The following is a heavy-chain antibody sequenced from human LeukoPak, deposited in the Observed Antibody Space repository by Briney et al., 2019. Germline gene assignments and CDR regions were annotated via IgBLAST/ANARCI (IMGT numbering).Heavy chain of an antibody. Sequence: GGSLRLSCAASGFTFRSYGMHWVRQAPGKGLEWVAVMWYDGRNKYYADSVKGRFTISRDNSKNTLYLQMNSLRAEDTAVYYCARDGYYDFWSGPFDFWGQGTLVTVSS. D-gene: IGHD3-3*01. CDR1: GFTFRSYG. CDR2: MWYDGRNK. V-gene: IGHV3-33*08. J-gene: IGHJ4*02. CDR3: ARDGYYDFWSGPFDF.